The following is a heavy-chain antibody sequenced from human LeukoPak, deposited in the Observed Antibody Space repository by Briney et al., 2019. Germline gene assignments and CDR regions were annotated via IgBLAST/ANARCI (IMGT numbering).Heavy chain of an antibody. Sequence: ASVKVSCKASGYTFTGYYMHWVRQAPGQGLEWMGWINPNSGGTNYAQKFQGRITMTRDTSISTAYMELSRLRSDDTAVYHCARSGYSGHDFNYWGQGTLVTVSS. CDR3: ARSGYSGHDFNY. V-gene: IGHV1-2*02. J-gene: IGHJ4*02. D-gene: IGHD5-12*01. CDR2: INPNSGGT. CDR1: GYTFTGYY.